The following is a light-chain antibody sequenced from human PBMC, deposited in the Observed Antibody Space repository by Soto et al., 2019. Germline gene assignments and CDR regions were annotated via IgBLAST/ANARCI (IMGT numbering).Light chain of an antibody. CDR3: QQYNKWPPIT. CDR1: QSVSGN. Sequence: EIVMTQSPATLSVSPGERATLSCRASQSVSGNFAWYQQKPGQAPRILIYGASTRATGIPARFSGSGSGTEFTLTISSLQSEDFAVYFCQQYNKWPPITFGQGTRLEI. CDR2: GAS. J-gene: IGKJ5*01. V-gene: IGKV3-15*01.